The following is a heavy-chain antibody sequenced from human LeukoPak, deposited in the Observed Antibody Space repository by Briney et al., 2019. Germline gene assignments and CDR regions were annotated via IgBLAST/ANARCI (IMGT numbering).Heavy chain of an antibody. Sequence: ASVKVSCKASGYTFTGYYMHWVRQAPGQGLEWMGWINPSSGGTNYAQKFQGRVTMTRDTSISTAYMELSRLRSDDTAVYYCARPPSRITIFGVVPNWFDPWGQGTLVTVSS. CDR2: INPSSGGT. D-gene: IGHD3-3*01. CDR3: ARPPSRITIFGVVPNWFDP. J-gene: IGHJ5*02. V-gene: IGHV1-2*02. CDR1: GYTFTGYY.